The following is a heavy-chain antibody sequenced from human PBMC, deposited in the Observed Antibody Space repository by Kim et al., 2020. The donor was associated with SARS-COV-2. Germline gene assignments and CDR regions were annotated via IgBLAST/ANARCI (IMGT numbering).Heavy chain of an antibody. CDR3: AKEGGVNTAYFSAMDV. CDR1: GFTFTNYA. V-gene: IGHV3-23*01. Sequence: GGSLRLSCAASGFTFTNYAMAWVRQAPGKGLEWVSSISGSSERTYCTGSVKGRFTISRDNSGNALYLEMTSLRAEDTAVYYCAKEGGVNTAYFSAMDVWGQGTTVTVSS. CDR2: ISGSSERT. J-gene: IGHJ6*02. D-gene: IGHD4-17*01.